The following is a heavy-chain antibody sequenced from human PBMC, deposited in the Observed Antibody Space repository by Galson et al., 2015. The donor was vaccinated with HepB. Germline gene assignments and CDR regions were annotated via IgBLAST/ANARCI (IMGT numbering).Heavy chain of an antibody. CDR3: AQRRRYSYDSGSHNYYFDY. CDR2: IYWDDDK. V-gene: IGHV2-5*02. CDR1: GLSLSNSGVG. D-gene: IGHD3-10*01. Sequence: PALVKPTQTLTLTCTFSGLSLSNSGVGVGWIRQPPGKALEWLAHIYWDDDKVYSPSLKSRLSITKDTSKNQVVLTMTNMDPVDTGTYYCAQRRRYSYDSGSHNYYFDYWGQGTLVTVSS. J-gene: IGHJ4*02.